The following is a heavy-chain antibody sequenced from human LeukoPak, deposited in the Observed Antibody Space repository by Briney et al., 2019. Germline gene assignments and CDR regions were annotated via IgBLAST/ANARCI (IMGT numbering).Heavy chain of an antibody. CDR1: GGTFSSYA. J-gene: IGHJ4*02. CDR2: IIPIFGTA. Sequence: ASVKVSCKASGGTFSSYAISWVRQAPGQGLEWMGGIIPIFGTANYAQKFQGRVTITADESTSTAYMELSSLRSEDTAVYYCASPYGGAYGSGSNPFDYWGQGTLVTVSS. CDR3: ASPYGGAYGSGSNPFDY. V-gene: IGHV1-69*13. D-gene: IGHD3-10*01.